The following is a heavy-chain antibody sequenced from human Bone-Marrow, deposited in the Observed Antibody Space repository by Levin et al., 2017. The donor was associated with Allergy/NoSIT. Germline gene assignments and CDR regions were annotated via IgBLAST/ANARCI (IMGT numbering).Heavy chain of an antibody. D-gene: IGHD3-3*01. CDR2: INPNSGGT. CDR1: GYTFTGYY. Sequence: GESLKISCKASGYTFTGYYMLWVRQAPGQGLEWMGWINPNSGGTNYAQKFQGWVTMTRDTSISTAYMELSRLRSDDTAVYYCARAGKRRFLEWSFRHYGMDVWGQGTTVTVSS. CDR3: ARAGKRRFLEWSFRHYGMDV. V-gene: IGHV1-2*04. J-gene: IGHJ6*02.